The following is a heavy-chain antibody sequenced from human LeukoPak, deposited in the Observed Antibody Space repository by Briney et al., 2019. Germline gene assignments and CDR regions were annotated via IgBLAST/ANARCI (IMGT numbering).Heavy chain of an antibody. Sequence: GESLKISCQGSGYSFTSYWIGWVRQMPGKGLEWMGIICPGDSDTRYSPSFQGQVTISADKSISTAYLQWSSLKASDTAMYYCARQPGLRGYSYGYLDYWGQGTLVTVSS. CDR1: GYSFTSYW. J-gene: IGHJ4*02. V-gene: IGHV5-51*01. D-gene: IGHD5-18*01. CDR3: ARQPGLRGYSYGYLDY. CDR2: ICPGDSDT.